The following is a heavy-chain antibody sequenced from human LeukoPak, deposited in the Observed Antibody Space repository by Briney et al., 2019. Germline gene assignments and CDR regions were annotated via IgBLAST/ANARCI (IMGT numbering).Heavy chain of an antibody. CDR1: EFTFISYA. CDR3: AKDGSSSWYKFTNFFYY. D-gene: IGHD6-13*01. J-gene: IGHJ4*02. V-gene: IGHV3-23*01. CDR2: ISGSGGVT. Sequence: GGSLRLSCAASEFTFISYAMTWVRQAPGKGLEWVSTISGSGGVTYYADFVKGRFTISRDNSKNTLYLQMNSLRAEDTAIYYCAKDGSSSWYKFTNFFYYWGQRTLVT.